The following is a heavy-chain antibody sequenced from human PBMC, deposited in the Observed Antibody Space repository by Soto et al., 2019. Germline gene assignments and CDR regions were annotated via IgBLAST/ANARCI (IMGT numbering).Heavy chain of an antibody. J-gene: IGHJ6*02. CDR1: GYSFTSYW. V-gene: IGHV5-10-1*01. CDR3: AGGGVRGVITRTRDYYGMDV. D-gene: IGHD3-10*01. CDR2: IDPIDSYT. Sequence: PGESLNISCKGSGYSFTSYWISWVRQMPGKGLEWMGRIDPIDSYTNYSPSFQGHVTISADKSISTAYLQWSSLKASDTAMYYCAGGGVRGVITRTRDYYGMDVWGQGTTVTVSS.